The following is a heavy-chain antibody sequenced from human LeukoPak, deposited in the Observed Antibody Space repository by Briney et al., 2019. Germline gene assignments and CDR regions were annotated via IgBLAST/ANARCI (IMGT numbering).Heavy chain of an antibody. D-gene: IGHD6-19*01. Sequence: ASVKVSCKASGYTFTSYGISWVRQAPGQGLEWMGWISAYNGNTNYAQKLQGRVTMTTDTSTSTAYMELGSLRSDDTAVYYCARVQAVAGHYNWFDPWGQGTLVTVSS. V-gene: IGHV1-18*01. CDR2: ISAYNGNT. CDR1: GYTFTSYG. CDR3: ARVQAVAGHYNWFDP. J-gene: IGHJ5*02.